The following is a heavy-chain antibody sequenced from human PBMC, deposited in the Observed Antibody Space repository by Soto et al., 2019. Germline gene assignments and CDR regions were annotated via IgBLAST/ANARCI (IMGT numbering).Heavy chain of an antibody. Sequence: SETLSLTCTVSGGSISSYYWSWIRQPPGKGLEWIGYIYYSGSTNYNPSLKSRVTISVDTSKNQFSLKLSSVTAADTAVYYCARHRAYRGYGSGSYYNGDFDYWGQGTLVTVSS. J-gene: IGHJ4*02. CDR3: ARHRAYRGYGSGSYYNGDFDY. CDR2: IYYSGST. V-gene: IGHV4-59*08. CDR1: GGSISSYY. D-gene: IGHD3-10*01.